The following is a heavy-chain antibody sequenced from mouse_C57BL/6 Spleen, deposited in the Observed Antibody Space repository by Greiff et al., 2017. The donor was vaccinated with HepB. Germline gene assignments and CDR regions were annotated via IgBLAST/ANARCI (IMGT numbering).Heavy chain of an antibody. CDR2: IHPNSGST. J-gene: IGHJ2*01. V-gene: IGHV1-64*01. CDR1: GYTFTSYW. D-gene: IGHD1-1*01. Sequence: VQLQQSGAELVKPGASVKLSCKASGYTFTSYWMHWVKQRPGQGLEWIGMIHPNSGSTNYNEKFKSKATLTVDKSSSTAYMQLSSLTSEDSAVYYCARLGYYGSSFDYWGQGTTLTVSS. CDR3: ARLGYYGSSFDY.